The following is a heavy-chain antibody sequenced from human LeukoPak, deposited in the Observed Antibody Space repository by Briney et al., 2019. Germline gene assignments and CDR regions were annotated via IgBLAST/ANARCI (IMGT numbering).Heavy chain of an antibody. V-gene: IGHV4-34*01. CDR1: GGSFSGYY. J-gene: IGHJ4*02. Sequence: SETLSLTCAVYGGSFSGYYWSWIRQPPGKGLEWIGEINHSGSTNYNPSLTSRVTISVDTSKNQFSLKLSSVTAADTAVYYCARGSPWGYFDWLLSYYFDYWGQGTLVTVSS. CDR2: INHSGST. D-gene: IGHD3-9*01. CDR3: ARGSPWGYFDWLLSYYFDY.